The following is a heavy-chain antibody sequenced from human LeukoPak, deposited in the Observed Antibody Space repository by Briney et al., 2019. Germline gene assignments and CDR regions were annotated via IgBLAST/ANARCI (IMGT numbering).Heavy chain of an antibody. CDR1: GGSISSSSFY. CDR2: IFSGGST. D-gene: IGHD3-10*01. J-gene: IGHJ6*03. Sequence: SETLSLTCTVSGGSISSSSFYWGWIRQPPGKGLEWMGSIFSGGSTYYNPSLKSRVTISVDTSKNQFSLKLSSVTAADTAVYYCARGGFGELFNYYYYMDVWGKGTTVTISS. CDR3: ARGGFGELFNYYYYMDV. V-gene: IGHV4-39*07.